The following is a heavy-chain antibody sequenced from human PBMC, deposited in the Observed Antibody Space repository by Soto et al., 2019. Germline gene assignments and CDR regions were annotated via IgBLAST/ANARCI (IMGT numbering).Heavy chain of an antibody. D-gene: IGHD1-1*01. V-gene: IGHV3-30*18. CDR3: AKEGPITNWYFDY. CDR1: GFTFSSYG. Sequence: QVQLVESGGGVVQPGRSLRLSCAASGFTFSSYGMHWVRQAPGKGLEWVTVISYDGNVAYYADSVKGRFTISRDNSKNTLYLQMYSLTTEDTAMYYCAKEGPITNWYFDYWGQGTLVSVSS. J-gene: IGHJ4*02. CDR2: ISYDGNVA.